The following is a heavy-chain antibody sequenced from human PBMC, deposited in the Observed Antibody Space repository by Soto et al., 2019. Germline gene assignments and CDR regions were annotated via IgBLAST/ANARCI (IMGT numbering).Heavy chain of an antibody. CDR3: ARGGIFYGSGTDFYYYSGMDV. CDR1: GGSISSYY. Sequence: QVQLQESGPGLVKPSETLSLTCTVSGGSISSYYWSWIRQPPGKGLEWIGYIYYSGSTNYNPSLTSRVTLSVDTSKNQFSLKLSSVTAADTAVYYCARGGIFYGSGTDFYYYSGMDVWGQGTTVTVSS. V-gene: IGHV4-59*01. CDR2: IYYSGST. J-gene: IGHJ6*02. D-gene: IGHD3-10*01.